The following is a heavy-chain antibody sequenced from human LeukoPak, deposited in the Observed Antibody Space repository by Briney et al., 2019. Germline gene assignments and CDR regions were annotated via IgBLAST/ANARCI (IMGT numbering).Heavy chain of an antibody. CDR2: IKQDGSEK. Sequence: GGSLRLSCAASGFTFSSYWMSWVRQAPGKGLEWVANIKQDGSEKYYVDSVKGRFTISRDNAKNSLYLQMNSLRAEDTAVYYCARVGNRGYYYDSSGFSGYAFDIWGQGTMVTVSS. CDR1: GFTFSSYW. CDR3: ARVGNRGYYYDSSGFSGYAFDI. V-gene: IGHV3-7*01. J-gene: IGHJ3*02. D-gene: IGHD3-22*01.